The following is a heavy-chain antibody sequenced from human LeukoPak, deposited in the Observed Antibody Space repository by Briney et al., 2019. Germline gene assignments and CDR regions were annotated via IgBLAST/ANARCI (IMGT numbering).Heavy chain of an antibody. D-gene: IGHD5-18*01. J-gene: IGHJ4*02. CDR2: INPNSGGT. CDR3: ARVSRPYGYRFIY. CDR1: GYTFTGSY. Sequence: ASVKASCKASGYTFTGSYMHWVRQAPGQGLEWMGWINPNSGGTNYAQKFQGRVTMTRDTSISTAYMELSRLGSDDTAVYYCARVSRPYGYRFIYWGQGTLVTVSS. V-gene: IGHV1-2*02.